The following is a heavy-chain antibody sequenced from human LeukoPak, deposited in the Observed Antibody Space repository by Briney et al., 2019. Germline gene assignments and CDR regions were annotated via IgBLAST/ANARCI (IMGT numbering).Heavy chain of an antibody. Sequence: GGSLRLSCAASGFTFSRYSMNWVRQAPGKGLEWVSSISSRSSYMSYADSVKGRFTISRDNAKNSLYLQMNSLRAEDTAVYYCARTNDSSGYYYFSNFDYWGQGTLVTVSS. V-gene: IGHV3-21*01. CDR2: ISSRSSYM. CDR1: GFTFSRYS. J-gene: IGHJ4*02. D-gene: IGHD3-22*01. CDR3: ARTNDSSGYYYFSNFDY.